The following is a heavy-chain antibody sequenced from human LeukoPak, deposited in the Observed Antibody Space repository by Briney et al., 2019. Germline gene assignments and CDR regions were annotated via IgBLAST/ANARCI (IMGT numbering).Heavy chain of an antibody. Sequence: GASVKVSCKASGYTFTSYAMHWVRQAPGQRLEWMGWISAYNGNTNYAQKLQGRVTMTTDTSTSTAYMELRSLRSDDTAVYYCARAPRSIAARPNFDYWGQGTLVTVSS. CDR1: GYTFTSYA. V-gene: IGHV1-18*01. D-gene: IGHD6-6*01. CDR2: ISAYNGNT. CDR3: ARAPRSIAARPNFDY. J-gene: IGHJ4*02.